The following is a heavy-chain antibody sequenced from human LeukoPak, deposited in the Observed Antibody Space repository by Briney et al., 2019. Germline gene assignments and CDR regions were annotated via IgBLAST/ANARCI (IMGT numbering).Heavy chain of an antibody. CDR3: ARDRGYCSSTSCYTDDY. D-gene: IGHD2-2*02. J-gene: IGHJ4*02. V-gene: IGHV1-2*02. Sequence: ASVKVSCKASGYTFTGYYMHWVRQAPGQGLEWMGWINPNSGGTNYAQKFQGRVTMTRDTSISTAYMELSRLRSDDTAVYYCARDRGYCSSTSCYTDDYWGQGTLVTVSS. CDR1: GYTFTGYY. CDR2: INPNSGGT.